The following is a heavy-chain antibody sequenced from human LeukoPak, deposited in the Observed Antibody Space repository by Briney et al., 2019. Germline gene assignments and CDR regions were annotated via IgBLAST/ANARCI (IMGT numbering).Heavy chain of an antibody. D-gene: IGHD3-22*01. CDR3: ARGEDYDSSGYYDWYFDL. J-gene: IGHJ2*01. Sequence: SETLSLTCAVSGGSISSYYWSWIRQPPGKGLEGIGDIYYSWSTNYNPSLKSRVPISVDTSKNQFSLKLSSVTAAATAVYYCARGEDYDSSGYYDWYFDLWGRGTLVTVSS. CDR2: IYYSWST. V-gene: IGHV4-59*01. CDR1: GGSISSYY.